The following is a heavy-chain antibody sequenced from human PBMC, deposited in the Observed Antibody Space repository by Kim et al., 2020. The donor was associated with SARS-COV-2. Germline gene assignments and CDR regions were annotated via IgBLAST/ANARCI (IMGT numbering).Heavy chain of an antibody. CDR2: IYSGGST. D-gene: IGHD3-3*01. V-gene: IGHV3-66*01. CDR1: GFTVSSNY. Sequence: GGSLRLSCAASGFTVSSNYMSWVRQAPGKGLEWVSVIYSGGSTYYADSVKGRFTISRDNSKNTLYLQMNSLRAEDTAVYYCARETRDGYNFWGNWYFDLWGRGTLVTVSS. J-gene: IGHJ2*01. CDR3: ARETRDGYNFWGNWYFDL.